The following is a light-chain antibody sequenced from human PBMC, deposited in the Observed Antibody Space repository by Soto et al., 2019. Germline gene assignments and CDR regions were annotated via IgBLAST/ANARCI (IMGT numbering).Light chain of an antibody. CDR2: EVS. CDR1: SSDVGAYNY. V-gene: IGLV2-8*01. CDR3: SSHAGNNNYV. Sequence: QSVLTRPPSASGAVGQSVTISCTGTSSDVGAYNYVSWYQQHPGKAPKLMIYEVSKRPSGVPDRFSGSKSGYTASLTVSGLQAEDEADYYCSSHAGNNNYVFGTGTKVTV. J-gene: IGLJ1*01.